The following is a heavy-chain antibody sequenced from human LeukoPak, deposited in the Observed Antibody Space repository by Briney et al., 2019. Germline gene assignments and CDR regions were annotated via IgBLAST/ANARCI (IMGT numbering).Heavy chain of an antibody. V-gene: IGHV5-51*01. D-gene: IGHD4-11*01. CDR2: IYPGDSNT. CDR1: GYXFSNYW. CDR3: ARHEDYKSFDY. Sequence: GESLKISCNGSGYXFSNYWIHWVRQMPGKGLEWMGVIYPGDSNTRYSPSFQGQVTISADKSISTAYLQWSSLKASDTAMYYCARHEDYKSFDYWGQGTLVTVSS. J-gene: IGHJ4*02.